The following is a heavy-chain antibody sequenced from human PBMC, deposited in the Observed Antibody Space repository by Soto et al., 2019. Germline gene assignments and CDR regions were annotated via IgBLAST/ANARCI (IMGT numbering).Heavy chain of an antibody. Sequence: GGSLRLSCAASGFTISSYIMNWVRQAPGKGLEWVSSISSDGNYIYYADSVEGRFTISRDNAKNSLYLQMNSLRAEDTAVYYCARDGGHYDSSGYYSYYGLDVWGQGTTVTVSS. CDR2: ISSDGNYI. V-gene: IGHV3-21*01. CDR1: GFTISSYI. J-gene: IGHJ6*02. D-gene: IGHD3-22*01. CDR3: ARDGGHYDSSGYYSYYGLDV.